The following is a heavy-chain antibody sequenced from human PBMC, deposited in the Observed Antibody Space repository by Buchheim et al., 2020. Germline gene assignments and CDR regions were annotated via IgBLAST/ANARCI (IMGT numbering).Heavy chain of an antibody. CDR3: ASGYYDFWSGYYTQSPYYYYGMDV. Sequence: QLQLQESGSGLVKPSQTLSLTCAVSGGSISSGGYSWSWIRQPPGKGLEWIGYIYHSGSTYYNPSLKSRVTISVDRSKNQFSLKLSSVTAADTAVYYCASGYYDFWSGYYTQSPYYYYGMDVWGQGTT. CDR1: GGSISSGGYS. CDR2: IYHSGST. J-gene: IGHJ6*02. V-gene: IGHV4-30-2*01. D-gene: IGHD3-3*01.